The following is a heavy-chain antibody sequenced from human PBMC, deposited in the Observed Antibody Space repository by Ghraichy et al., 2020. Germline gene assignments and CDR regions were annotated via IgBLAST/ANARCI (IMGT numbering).Heavy chain of an antibody. Sequence: SETLSLTCAVYGGSFSGYYWSWIRQPPGKGLEWIGEINHSGSTNYNPSLKSRVTISVDTSKNQFSLKLSSVTAADTAVYYCARREITMVRGPKKRSYAFDIWGQGTMVTVSS. J-gene: IGHJ3*02. CDR1: GGSFSGYY. CDR2: INHSGST. V-gene: IGHV4-34*01. CDR3: ARREITMVRGPKKRSYAFDI. D-gene: IGHD3-10*01.